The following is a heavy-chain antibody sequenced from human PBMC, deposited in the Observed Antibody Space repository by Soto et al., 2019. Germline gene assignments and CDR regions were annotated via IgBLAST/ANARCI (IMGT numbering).Heavy chain of an antibody. D-gene: IGHD6-13*01. V-gene: IGHV3-30*18. CDR2: ISYDGSNK. J-gene: IGHJ3*02. CDR1: GFTFSSYG. Sequence: QVQLVESGGGVVQPGRSLRLSCAASGFTFSSYGMHWVRQAPGKGLEWVAVISYDGSNKYYADSVKGRFTISRDNSKNTLYLQMNSLRAEVTAVYYCVKGSGAAAAFDAFDIWGQGTMVTVSS. CDR3: VKGSGAAAAFDAFDI.